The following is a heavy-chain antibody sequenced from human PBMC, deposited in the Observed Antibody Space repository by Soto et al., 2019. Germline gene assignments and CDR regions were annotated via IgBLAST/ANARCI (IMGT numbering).Heavy chain of an antibody. J-gene: IGHJ3*01. CDR3: ERDKFWSGLDDAFNF. D-gene: IGHD3-3*01. CDR1: GGTFSRYT. V-gene: IGHV1-69*04. CDR2: IIPILGIA. Sequence: GASVKVSCKASGGTFSRYTICWVRQAPGKGLEWMGRIIPILGIANYAQKFQGRVTITADKSTSTAYMELSSLRSEATTVYYCERDKFWSGLDDAFNFWGQGTMVTVSS.